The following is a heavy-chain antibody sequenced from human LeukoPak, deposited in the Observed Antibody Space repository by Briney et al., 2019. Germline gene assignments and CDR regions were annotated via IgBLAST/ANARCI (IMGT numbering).Heavy chain of an antibody. CDR1: GYTFTGYY. J-gene: IGHJ4*02. D-gene: IGHD5-24*01. V-gene: IGHV1-2*06. CDR3: ARRLQLTRGHGFDY. Sequence: ASVKVSCKASGYTFTGYYMHWVRQAPGQGLEWMGRINPNSGRTNYAQKFQGRVTMTRDTSISTAYMELSRLRSDDTAVYYCARRLQLTRGHGFDYWGQGTLVTVSS. CDR2: INPNSGRT.